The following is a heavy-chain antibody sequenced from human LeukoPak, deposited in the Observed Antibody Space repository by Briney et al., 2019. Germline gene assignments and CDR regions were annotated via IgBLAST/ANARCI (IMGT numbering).Heavy chain of an antibody. V-gene: IGHV4-34*01. CDR2: INHSGST. Sequence: KASETLSLTCAVYGGSFSGYYWSWIRQPPGKGLEWIGEINHSGSTNYNPSLKSRVTISVDTSKNQFSLKLSSVTAADTAVYYCARDRIHVYYDSSGYLDYWGQGTLVTVSS. D-gene: IGHD3-22*01. J-gene: IGHJ4*02. CDR3: ARDRIHVYYDSSGYLDY. CDR1: GGSFSGYY.